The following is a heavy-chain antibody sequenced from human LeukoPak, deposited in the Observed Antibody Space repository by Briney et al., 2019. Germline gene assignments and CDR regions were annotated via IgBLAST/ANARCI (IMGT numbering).Heavy chain of an antibody. Sequence: SETLSLTCIVSGGSISSYYWSWIRQPPGKGLQWIGYIYYSGSTNYNPSLKSRVTISVDTSKNQFSLKLSSVTAADTAVYYCARVTTVTGYYYYYYMDVWGKGTTVTVSS. CDR2: IYYSGST. J-gene: IGHJ6*03. CDR3: ARVTTVTGYYYYYYMDV. CDR1: GGSISSYY. D-gene: IGHD4-17*01. V-gene: IGHV4-59*01.